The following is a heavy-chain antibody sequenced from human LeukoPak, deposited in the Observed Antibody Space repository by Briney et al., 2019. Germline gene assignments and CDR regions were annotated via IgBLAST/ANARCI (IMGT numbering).Heavy chain of an antibody. CDR2: IKQDGSEK. CDR1: GLTFSNYW. J-gene: IGHJ4*02. Sequence: GGSLRLSCAASGLTFSNYWMDWVRQAPGKGLEWVANIKQDGSEKNYVDSVKGRFIISRDNAKNSLYLRMNTLRADDTAVYYCARDGFGTGSNWGQGTLVTVSS. V-gene: IGHV3-7*03. D-gene: IGHD3-16*01. CDR3: ARDGFGTGSN.